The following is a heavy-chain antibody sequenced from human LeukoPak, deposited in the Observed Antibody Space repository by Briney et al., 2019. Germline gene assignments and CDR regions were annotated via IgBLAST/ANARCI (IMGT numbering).Heavy chain of an antibody. Sequence: ASVTVSCKASGYTFTGYYMHWVRQAPGQGLEWMGWINPNSGGTNYAQKFQGRVTMTRDTSISTAYMELSRLRSDDTAVYYCARVGDWRVSDYAWGSYRYDFDYWGQGTLVTVSS. J-gene: IGHJ4*02. CDR1: GYTFTGYY. D-gene: IGHD3-16*02. CDR3: ARVGDWRVSDYAWGSYRYDFDY. V-gene: IGHV1-2*02. CDR2: INPNSGGT.